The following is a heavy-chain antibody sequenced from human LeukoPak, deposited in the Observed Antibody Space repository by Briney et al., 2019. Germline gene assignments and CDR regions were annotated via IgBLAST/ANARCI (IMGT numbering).Heavy chain of an antibody. Sequence: SETLSLTCTVSGGSISSYYWSWIRQPPGKGLEWIGEINHSGSTNYNPSLKSRVTISVDTSKNQFSLKLSSVTAADTAVYYCARGKNYSNFFRYYYMDVWGKGTTVTVSS. V-gene: IGHV4-34*01. J-gene: IGHJ6*03. D-gene: IGHD4-11*01. CDR2: INHSGST. CDR1: GGSISSYY. CDR3: ARGKNYSNFFRYYYMDV.